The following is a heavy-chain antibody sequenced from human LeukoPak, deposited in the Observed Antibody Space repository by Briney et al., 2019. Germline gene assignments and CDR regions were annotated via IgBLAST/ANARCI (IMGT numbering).Heavy chain of an antibody. D-gene: IGHD6-13*01. V-gene: IGHV3-11*04. J-gene: IGHJ4*02. CDR1: GFTFNDYY. CDR2: IGSSGGSI. Sequence: GPLRLSCAASGFTFNDYYMSWIRQAPGKGLEWISYIGSSGGSINYADSVKGRFTISRDNAKNSLSLQMNSLRAEDTAVYYCVRGRTSGSSWPFDYWGQGTLVTVSS. CDR3: VRGRTSGSSWPFDY.